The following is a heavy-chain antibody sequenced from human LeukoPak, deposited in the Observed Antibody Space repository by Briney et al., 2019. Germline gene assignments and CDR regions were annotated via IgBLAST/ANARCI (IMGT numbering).Heavy chain of an antibody. J-gene: IGHJ3*02. V-gene: IGHV3-23*01. CDR3: AKVTAAAGISGYDAFDI. CDR1: GFTFSSYA. CDR2: ISGSGGST. Sequence: GGSLRLSCAASGFTFSSYAMSWVRQAPGKGLEWVSAISGSGGSTYYADSGKGRFTISKDNSKNTLYLQMNSLRAEDTAVYYCAKVTAAAGISGYDAFDIWGQGTMVTVSS. D-gene: IGHD6-13*01.